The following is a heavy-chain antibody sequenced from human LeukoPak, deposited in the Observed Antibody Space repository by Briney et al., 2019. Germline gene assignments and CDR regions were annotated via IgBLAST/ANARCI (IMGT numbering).Heavy chain of an antibody. CDR3: ARDFGSAAAIYEY. V-gene: IGHV3-7*01. Sequence: RGSLTLACATSGFTLTNYWMTWVRPAPGEGLEWVANINQNGVEMYYVESVKGRFTISRDSGRNSLFLQMNSLRAEDTAVYYCARDFGSAAAIYEYWGQGTLVTVSS. CDR2: INQNGVEM. J-gene: IGHJ4*02. CDR1: GFTLTNYW. D-gene: IGHD6-13*01.